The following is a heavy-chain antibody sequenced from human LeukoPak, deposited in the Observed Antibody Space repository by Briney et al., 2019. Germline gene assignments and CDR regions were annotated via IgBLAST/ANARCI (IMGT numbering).Heavy chain of an antibody. CDR2: IRYDGSNK. V-gene: IGHV3-30*02. CDR3: AKDVSIAAPYFDY. D-gene: IGHD6-6*01. J-gene: IGHJ4*02. Sequence: GGSLSLSCAASGFTFSSYGMHWVRQAPGKGLEWVAFIRYDGSNKYYADSVKGRFTISRDNSKNTLYLQMNSLRAEDTAVYYCAKDVSIAAPYFDYWGQGTLVTVSS. CDR1: GFTFSSYG.